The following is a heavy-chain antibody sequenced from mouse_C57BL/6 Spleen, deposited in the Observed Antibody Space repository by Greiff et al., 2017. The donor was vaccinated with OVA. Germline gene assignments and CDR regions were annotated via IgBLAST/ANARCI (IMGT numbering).Heavy chain of an antibody. D-gene: IGHD2-10*02. CDR1: GFTFSSYG. CDR2: ISSGGSYT. Sequence: EVMLVESGGDLVKPGGSLKLSCAASGFTFSSYGMSWVRQTPDKRLEWVATISSGGSYTYYPDSVKGRFTISSDNAKNTLNLQMSSLKSEDTAMYYCERQGLGYCDVWGTGTADTVST. V-gene: IGHV5-6*01. CDR3: ERQGLGYCDV. J-gene: IGHJ1*03.